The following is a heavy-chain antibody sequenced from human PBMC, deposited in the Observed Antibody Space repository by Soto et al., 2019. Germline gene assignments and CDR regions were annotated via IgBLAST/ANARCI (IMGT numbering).Heavy chain of an antibody. D-gene: IGHD3-22*01. CDR3: AKSRYSDSSGDYYDY. CDR1: AFTFNNYA. Sequence: EVQLLESGGGLVQPGGSLSLSFAASAFTFNNYAISWVRQAPGKGLEWVSGIGGSGRTTYYADSVKGRFTISRENSNNTLFLQMNSLRAEDTAVYYCAKSRYSDSSGDYYDYWGQGTLVTVSS. V-gene: IGHV3-23*01. CDR2: IGGSGRTT. J-gene: IGHJ4*02.